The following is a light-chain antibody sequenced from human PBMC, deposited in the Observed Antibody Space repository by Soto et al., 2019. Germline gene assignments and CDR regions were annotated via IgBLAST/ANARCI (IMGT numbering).Light chain of an antibody. CDR3: CSYAGSSTPYV. CDR1: SSDVGSYNL. CDR2: EGS. Sequence: QSALTQPASVSGSPGQSITISCTGTSSDVGSYNLVSWYQQHPGKAPKHMIYEGSKRPSGVSNRFSGSKSGNTASLTISGLQAEDEADYYCCSYAGSSTPYVFGTGTKLTVL. J-gene: IGLJ1*01. V-gene: IGLV2-23*01.